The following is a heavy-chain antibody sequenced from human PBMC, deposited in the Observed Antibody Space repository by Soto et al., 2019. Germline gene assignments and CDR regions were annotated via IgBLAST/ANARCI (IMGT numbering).Heavy chain of an antibody. CDR2: IYYSGTT. CDR1: GGSISSHY. CDR3: XXXXXXXXXXDY. V-gene: IGHV4-59*08. Sequence: PSETLSLTCIVSGGSISSHYWSWIRQPPGKGLEWIGYIYYSGTTNYNPSLKSRVTISVDTSKNQFSLMLSSVTAADTAVYYCXXXXXXXXXXDYWGQGTLVTVSS. J-gene: IGHJ4*02.